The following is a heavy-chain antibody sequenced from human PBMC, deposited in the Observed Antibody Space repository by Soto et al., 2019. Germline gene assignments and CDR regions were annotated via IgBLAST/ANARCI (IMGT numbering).Heavy chain of an antibody. CDR2: IYWDDDK. CDR1: GFSLSTSGVG. CDR3: AYLPCSGGSCYWFSFSGMDV. D-gene: IGHD2-15*01. Sequence: QITLKESGPTLVKPTQTLTLTCTFSGFSLSTSGVGVAWIRQPPGKALEWLALIYWDDDKRYRPSLESRLTITKDTAKNQGVLTMTNMDSVDTATYYFAYLPCSGGSCYWFSFSGMDVWGQGTTVTVSS. J-gene: IGHJ6*02. V-gene: IGHV2-5*02.